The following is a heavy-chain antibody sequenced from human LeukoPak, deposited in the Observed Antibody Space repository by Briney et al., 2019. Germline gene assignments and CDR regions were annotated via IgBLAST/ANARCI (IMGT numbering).Heavy chain of an antibody. V-gene: IGHV4-34*01. J-gene: IGHJ4*02. CDR1: GGSFSDYD. CDR3: ARYVPVRTGTTRASLDY. Sequence: SETLSLTCAVYGGSFSDYDWSWIRQPPGKGLEWIGEINQSGDTNCDPSLKSRVSMSIDTSKSQFSLNLRSVTAADTAVYYCARYVPVRTGTTRASLDYWGQGTLVTVSS. CDR2: INQSGDT. D-gene: IGHD1-1*01.